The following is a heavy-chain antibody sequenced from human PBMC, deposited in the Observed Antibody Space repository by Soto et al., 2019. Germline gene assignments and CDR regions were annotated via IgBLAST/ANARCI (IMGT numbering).Heavy chain of an antibody. V-gene: IGHV3-23*01. CDR2: ITGSTGTT. CDR1: GFTFSNFA. CDR3: AKDTSSSPYYMDG. J-gene: IGHJ6*03. D-gene: IGHD2-2*01. Sequence: EVQVLESGGGSVQPGGSLRLSCAASGFTFSNFAMSWVRHAPGKGLEWVSEITGSTGTTYYADSVKGRFIISRDNSTNTLHLQMNSLRAEDTAVYYCAKDTSSSPYYMDGWGKGTTVTVAS.